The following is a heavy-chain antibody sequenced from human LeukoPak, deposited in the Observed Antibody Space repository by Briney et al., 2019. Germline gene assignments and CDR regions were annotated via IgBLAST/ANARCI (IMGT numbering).Heavy chain of an antibody. CDR2: IYYSGST. V-gene: IGHV4-59*01. CDR3: ARSRSGYYP. Sequence: SETLSLTCTVSGGSISSYYWSWIRQPPGKGLEWIGYIYYSGSTNYNPSLKSRVTISVDTSKNQFSLELSAVTAADTAVYYCARSRSGYYPWGQGTLVTVSS. J-gene: IGHJ5*02. CDR1: GGSISSYY. D-gene: IGHD3-22*01.